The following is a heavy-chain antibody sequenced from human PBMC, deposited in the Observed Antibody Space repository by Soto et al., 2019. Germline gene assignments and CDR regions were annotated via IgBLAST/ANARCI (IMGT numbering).Heavy chain of an antibody. V-gene: IGHV3-21*01. CDR1: GFTFSSYS. J-gene: IGHJ5*02. CDR2: ISSSSSYI. D-gene: IGHD3-16*01. Sequence: EVQLVESGGGLVKPGGSLRLSCAASGFTFSSYSMNWVRQAPGKGLEWVSSISSSSSYIYYADSVKGRFTISRDNAKNSLYLQRNSLGAEDTAVYYCARFGEIGFDPWGQGTLVTVSS. CDR3: ARFGEIGFDP.